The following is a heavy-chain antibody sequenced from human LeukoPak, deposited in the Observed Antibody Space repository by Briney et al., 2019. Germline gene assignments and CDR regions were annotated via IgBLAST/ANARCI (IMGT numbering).Heavy chain of an antibody. CDR3: ARDGTFTGSSNYYYIDV. Sequence: GGSLRLSCAASGFTFSSYWMHWVGQAPGKGLEWVSRMNGDGSDPSYADSVKGRFTISRDNAKNTLYLQMESLSAEDTAVYFCARDGTFTGSSNYYYIDVWGKGTTVTTSS. D-gene: IGHD1-14*01. CDR1: GFTFSSYW. J-gene: IGHJ6*03. V-gene: IGHV3-74*01. CDR2: MNGDGSDP.